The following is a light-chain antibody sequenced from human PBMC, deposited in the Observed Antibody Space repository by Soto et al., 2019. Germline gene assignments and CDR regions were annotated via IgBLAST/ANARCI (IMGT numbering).Light chain of an antibody. CDR2: GAS. J-gene: IGKJ5*01. Sequence: EIVMTQSPGTLSLSPGETATLSCRASQSVSSNLAWYQQKPGQSPRLLIYGASSRATGIPVRFSGSGSGTEFTLTISSLQSEDFAVYYCQQYNNWPLTFGQGTRLEIK. CDR3: QQYNNWPLT. V-gene: IGKV3-15*01. CDR1: QSVSSN.